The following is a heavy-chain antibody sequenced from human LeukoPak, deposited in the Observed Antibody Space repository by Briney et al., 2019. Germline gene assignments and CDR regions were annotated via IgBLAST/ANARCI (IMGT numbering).Heavy chain of an antibody. CDR3: AKDLGYMVRGISGAWGADY. CDR2: ISYDGSNK. D-gene: IGHD3-10*01. J-gene: IGHJ4*02. Sequence: LPGGSLRLSCAASGFTFSSYGMHWVRQAPGKGLEWVAVISYDGSNKYCADSVKGRFTISRDNSKNTLYLQMNSLRAEDTAVYYCAKDLGYMVRGISGAWGADYWGQGTLVTVSS. CDR1: GFTFSSYG. V-gene: IGHV3-30*18.